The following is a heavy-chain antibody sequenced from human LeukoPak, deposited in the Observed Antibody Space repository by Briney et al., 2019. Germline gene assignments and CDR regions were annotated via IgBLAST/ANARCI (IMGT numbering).Heavy chain of an antibody. CDR1: GFTFSSYA. CDR3: AKTSVWYSSSWYGSYYFDY. D-gene: IGHD6-13*01. Sequence: GGSLRLSCAASGFTFSSYAMSWVRQAPGKGLEWVSAISGSGGSTYYADSVKGRFTITRDNSKNTLYLQMNRLRAEDTAVYYCAKTSVWYSSSWYGSYYFDYWGQGTLVTVSS. CDR2: ISGSGGST. V-gene: IGHV3-23*01. J-gene: IGHJ4*02.